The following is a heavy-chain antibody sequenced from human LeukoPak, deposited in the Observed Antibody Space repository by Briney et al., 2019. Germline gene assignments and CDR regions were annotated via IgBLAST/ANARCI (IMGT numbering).Heavy chain of an antibody. CDR2: INHSGST. CDR1: GYSISSGYY. J-gene: IGHJ5*02. D-gene: IGHD3-3*01. Sequence: SETLSLTCTVSGYSISSGYYWSWIRQPPGKGLEWIGEINHSGSTNYNPSLKSRVTISVDTSKNQFSLKLSSVTAADTAVYYCAGSRRITIFGVVILGDTANNWFDPWGQGTLVTVSS. V-gene: IGHV4-38-2*02. CDR3: AGSRRITIFGVVILGDTANNWFDP.